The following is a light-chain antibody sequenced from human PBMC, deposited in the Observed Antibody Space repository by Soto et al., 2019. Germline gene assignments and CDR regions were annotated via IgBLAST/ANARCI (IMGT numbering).Light chain of an antibody. J-gene: IGKJ5*01. CDR3: QQNYSIPIT. V-gene: IGKV1-12*01. CDR2: AAS. Sequence: IQVNKCLSSVSASRQARLTITCRASQGISSWLAWYQQKPGKAPKLLIYAASSLQSGVPSRFSGSGSGTEFTLTISDLQREDFATYYCQQNYSIPITFGQGTRLEI. CDR1: QGISSW.